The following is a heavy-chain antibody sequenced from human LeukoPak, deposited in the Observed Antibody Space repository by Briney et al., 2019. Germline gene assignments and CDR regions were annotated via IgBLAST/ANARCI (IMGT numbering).Heavy chain of an antibody. CDR2: IYYSGNT. CDR3: ARMITWYFDL. V-gene: IGHV4-39*01. Sequence: SSETLSLTCAVSGGPISRSSSYWGWIRQPPGKGLQWIGSIYYSGNTYYSPSLKSRVTISVDTSKNQFSLRLSSVTASDTAVYYYARMITWYFDLWGRGTPVTVSS. J-gene: IGHJ2*01. CDR1: GGPISRSSSY. D-gene: IGHD3-16*01.